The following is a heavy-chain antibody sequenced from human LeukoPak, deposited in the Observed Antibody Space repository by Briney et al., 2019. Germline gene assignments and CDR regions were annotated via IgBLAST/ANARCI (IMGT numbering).Heavy chain of an antibody. CDR2: TSSSSSYI. CDR1: GFTFSSYS. Sequence: GGSLRLSCAASGFTFSSYSMNWVRQAPGKGLEWVSSTSSSSSYIYYADSVKGRFTISRDNAKNSLYLQMNSLRAEDTAVYYCARGSNYYGMDVWGQGTTVTVSS. D-gene: IGHD4-11*01. CDR3: ARGSNYYGMDV. J-gene: IGHJ6*02. V-gene: IGHV3-21*01.